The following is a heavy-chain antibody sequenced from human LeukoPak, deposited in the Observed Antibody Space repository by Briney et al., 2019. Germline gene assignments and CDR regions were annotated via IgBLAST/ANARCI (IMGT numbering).Heavy chain of an antibody. D-gene: IGHD6-19*01. V-gene: IGHV3-23*01. CDR2: ISGSGGST. J-gene: IGHJ4*02. CDR3: AKVDSSGWYGSFDY. CDR1: GFTFSSYA. Sequence: GGSLRLSCAASGFTFSSYAMSWVRQAPGKGLEWVSAISGSGGSTYYADSVKGRFTISRDNSKSTLYLQMNSLRAEDTAVYYCAKVDSSGWYGSFDYWGQGTLVTVSS.